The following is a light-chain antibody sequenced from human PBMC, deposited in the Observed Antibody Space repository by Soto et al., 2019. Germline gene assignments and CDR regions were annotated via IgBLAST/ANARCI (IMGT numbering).Light chain of an antibody. J-gene: IGLJ2*01. V-gene: IGLV2-8*01. Sequence: QSALTQPPSASGSPGQSFTISCTGTSSDVGGYNYVSWYQHHPGKAPKLMIYEVSKRPSGVPDRFSGSKSGNTASLTVSGLQAEDEADYYCSSYATSNNLFGGGTQLTV. CDR3: SSYATSNNL. CDR2: EVS. CDR1: SSDVGGYNY.